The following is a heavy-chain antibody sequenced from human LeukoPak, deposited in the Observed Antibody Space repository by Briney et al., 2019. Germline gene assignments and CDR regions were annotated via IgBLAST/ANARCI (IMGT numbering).Heavy chain of an antibody. V-gene: IGHV4-34*01. J-gene: IGHJ4*02. CDR1: GGSFSGYY. D-gene: IGHD3-22*01. Sequence: KSWETLSLTCAVYGGSFSGYYWSWIRQPPGKGLEWIGEINHRGITNYNPSLKSRVTIPVDTSKNQFSLKLSSVTAADTAVYYCASLGYYDSSGYYSNDYWGQGTLVTVSS. CDR3: ASLGYYDSSGYYSNDY. CDR2: INHRGIT.